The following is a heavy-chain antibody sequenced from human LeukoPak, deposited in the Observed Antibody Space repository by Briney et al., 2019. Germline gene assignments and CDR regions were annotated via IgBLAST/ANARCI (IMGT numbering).Heavy chain of an antibody. CDR1: GGTFSSYA. CDR2: IIPIFGTA. Sequence: SVKVSCKASGGTFSSYAISWVRQAPGQGLEWMGGIIPIFGTANYAQKFQGRVTITADESTSTAYMELSSLRSEDTAVYYCARTFGIAVAGTCVYWGQGTLVTVSS. CDR3: ARTFGIAVAGTCVY. V-gene: IGHV1-69*13. J-gene: IGHJ4*02. D-gene: IGHD6-19*01.